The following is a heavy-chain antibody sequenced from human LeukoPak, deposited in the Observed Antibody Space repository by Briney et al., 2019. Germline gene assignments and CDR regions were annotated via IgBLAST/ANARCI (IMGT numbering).Heavy chain of an antibody. J-gene: IGHJ5*02. CDR1: DASISSSH. D-gene: IGHD3-9*01. Sequence: PSETLSLTCTVSDASISSSHWSWIRQPPGKGLEWIGTVFNSGGTYYNPSLRSRVTISINTSNNQFFLNLTSVTAADTAVYYRARATIVTAYRINWFDPWGPGNMVTVSS. V-gene: IGHV4-4*08. CDR3: ARATIVTAYRINWFDP. CDR2: VFNSGGT.